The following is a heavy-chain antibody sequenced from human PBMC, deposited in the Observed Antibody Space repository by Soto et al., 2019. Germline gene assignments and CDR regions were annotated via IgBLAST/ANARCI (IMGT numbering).Heavy chain of an antibody. CDR1: GGTFSSYA. D-gene: IGHD2-21*02. CDR3: AYCGGDYYSYAEYFQH. V-gene: IGHV1-69*01. CDR2: IIPIFGTA. J-gene: IGHJ1*01. Sequence: QVLLVQSGAEVKKPGSSVKVSCKASGGTFSSYAISWVRQAPGQGLEWMGGIIPIFGTANYAQKFQGRVTITADESTSTAYMELSSLRSEDTAVYYCAYCGGDYYSYAEYFQHWGQGTLVTVSS.